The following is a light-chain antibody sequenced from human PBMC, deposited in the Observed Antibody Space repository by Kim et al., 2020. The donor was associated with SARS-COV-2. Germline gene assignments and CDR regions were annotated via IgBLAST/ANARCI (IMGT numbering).Light chain of an antibody. CDR1: NVVYIY. J-gene: IGLJ1*01. CDR2: QDN. V-gene: IGLV3-1*01. Sequence: SPVQTARLSCSGENVVYIYACWYKHTPRQSPLLVIYQDNQRRSAIPERFSASNAVNPATLTISGTHAMDEADYYCQAWDISTYVFATGPKVT. CDR3: QAWDISTYV.